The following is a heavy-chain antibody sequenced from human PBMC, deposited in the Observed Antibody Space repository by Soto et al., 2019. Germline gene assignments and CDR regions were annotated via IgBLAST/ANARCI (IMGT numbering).Heavy chain of an antibody. J-gene: IGHJ4*02. CDR2: IVVGSGNT. CDR3: AAFLPEDSGSHYNFDY. Sequence: GASVKVSCKASGFTFTSSAVQWVRQARGQRLEWIGWIVVGSGNTNYAQKFQERVTITRDMSTSTAYMELSSLRSEDTAVYYCAAFLPEDSGSHYNFDYWGQGTLVTVSS. V-gene: IGHV1-58*01. CDR1: GFTFTSSA. D-gene: IGHD1-26*01.